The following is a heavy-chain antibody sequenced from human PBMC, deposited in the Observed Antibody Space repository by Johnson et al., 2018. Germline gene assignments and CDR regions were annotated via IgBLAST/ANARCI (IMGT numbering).Heavy chain of an antibody. CDR2: ISSNGGST. J-gene: IGHJ3*02. CDR1: GFTFSGYA. Sequence: VQLVQSGGGLVQPGGSLRLSCAASGFTFSGYAMHWVRQAPGKGLEYVSGISSNGGSTNYANSVKGRFTISRDNSKNTLYLQMCSLRPEDMAVYYCVREYSSSWAGFIAFDIWGQGTVVTVSS. V-gene: IGHV3-64*01. CDR3: VREYSSSWAGFIAFDI. D-gene: IGHD6-6*01.